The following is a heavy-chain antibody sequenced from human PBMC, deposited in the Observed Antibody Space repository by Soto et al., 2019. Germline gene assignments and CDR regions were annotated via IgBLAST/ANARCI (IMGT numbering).Heavy chain of an antibody. CDR2: IIPIFGTA. CDR3: ARGACGGDCYPYDY. Sequence: SVKVSCKASGGTFGSYAISWVRQAPGQGLEWMGGIIPIFGTANYARKFQGRVTITADESTSTAYMELSSLRSEDTAVYYCARGACGGDCYPYDYWGQGTLVTVSS. J-gene: IGHJ4*02. D-gene: IGHD2-21*02. V-gene: IGHV1-69*13. CDR1: GGTFGSYA.